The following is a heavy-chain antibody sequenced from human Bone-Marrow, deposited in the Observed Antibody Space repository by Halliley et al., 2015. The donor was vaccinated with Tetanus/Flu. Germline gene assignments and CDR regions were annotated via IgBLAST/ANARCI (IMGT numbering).Heavy chain of an antibody. V-gene: IGHV5-51*03. CDR1: GYSFVKYW. CDR2: IYPSDSFT. J-gene: IGHJ6*02. CDR3: ARRVAFGIGSNCYDLGGMDV. D-gene: IGHD2-21*01. Sequence: QLVQSGAEVKKPGESLKISCLGSGYSFVKYWIAWVRQTPGKGLEWMGTIYPSDSFTRYSPSFQGQVTISVDKSISTAFLPWSSLGVSGSAIDYWARRVAFGIGSNCYDLGGMDVWGRVSSVIVSS.